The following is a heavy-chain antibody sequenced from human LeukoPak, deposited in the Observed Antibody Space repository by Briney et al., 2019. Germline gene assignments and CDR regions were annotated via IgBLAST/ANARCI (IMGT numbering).Heavy chain of an antibody. CDR3: AKDIRPVVVAATPSGYFDL. V-gene: IGHV3-21*01. CDR1: GFTFSSYS. J-gene: IGHJ2*01. CDR2: IGTSANYI. D-gene: IGHD2-15*01. Sequence: GGSLRLSCAASGFTFSSYSMHWVRQAPGKGLEWVSSIGTSANYIYYADSVKGRFTISRDNAKNSLYLQTNTLRVEDTAVYYCAKDIRPVVVAATPSGYFDLWGRGTLVTVSS.